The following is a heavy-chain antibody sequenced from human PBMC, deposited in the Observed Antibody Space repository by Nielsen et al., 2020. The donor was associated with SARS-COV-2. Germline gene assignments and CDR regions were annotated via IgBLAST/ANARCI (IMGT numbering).Heavy chain of an antibody. CDR3: ARGLLYTATVTSYGMDV. V-gene: IGHV1-18*01. D-gene: IGHD5-18*01. Sequence: ASVKVSCKASGYTFTSYGISWVRQAPGQGLEWMGWISAYNGNTNYAQKLQGRVTMTTDTSTSTAYMELSSLRSEDTAVYYCARGLLYTATVTSYGMDVWGQGTTVTVSS. CDR1: GYTFTSYG. J-gene: IGHJ6*02. CDR2: ISAYNGNT.